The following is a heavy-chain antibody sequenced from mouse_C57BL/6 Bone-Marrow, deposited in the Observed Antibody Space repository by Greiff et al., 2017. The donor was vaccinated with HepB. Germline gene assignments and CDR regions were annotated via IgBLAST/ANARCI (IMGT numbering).Heavy chain of an antibody. J-gene: IGHJ4*01. CDR3: ARERAYDDDGDAMDY. D-gene: IGHD2-4*01. CDR2: IYPRDGST. V-gene: IGHV1-78*01. CDR1: GYTFTDHT. Sequence: VQLQQSDAELVKPGASVKISCKVSGYTFTDHTIHWMKQRPEQGLEWIGYIYPRDGSTKYNEKFKGKATLTADKSSSTAYMQLNSLTSEDSAVYVCARERAYDDDGDAMDYWGQGTSVTVSS.